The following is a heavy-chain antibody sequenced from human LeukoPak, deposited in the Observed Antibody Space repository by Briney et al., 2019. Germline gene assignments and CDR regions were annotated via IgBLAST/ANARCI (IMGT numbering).Heavy chain of an antibody. CDR1: GGSISSSSYY. Sequence: SETLSLTCTVSGGSISSSSYYWGWIRQPPGKGLEWIGSIYYSGSTYYNPSLKSRVTISVDTSKNQFSLKLSSVTAADTAVYYCAREGPGGGSYEFDYWGQGTLVTVSS. V-gene: IGHV4-39*02. CDR3: AREGPGGGSYEFDY. CDR2: IYYSGST. D-gene: IGHD1-26*01. J-gene: IGHJ4*02.